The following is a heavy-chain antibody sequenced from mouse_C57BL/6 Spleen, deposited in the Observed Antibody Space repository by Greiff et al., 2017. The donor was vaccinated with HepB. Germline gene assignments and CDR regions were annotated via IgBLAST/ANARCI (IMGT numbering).Heavy chain of an antibody. CDR3: ARDWRSEVDY. D-gene: IGHD1-3*01. CDR1: GYTFTSYW. CDR2: INPSNGGT. J-gene: IGHJ2*01. V-gene: IGHV1-53*01. Sequence: VQLQQSGTELVKPGASVKLSCKASGYTFTSYWMHWVKQRPGQGLEWIGNINPSNGGTNYNEKFKSKATLTVDKPSSTAYMQLSSLTSEDSAVYCGARDWRSEVDYWGQGTTLTVSS.